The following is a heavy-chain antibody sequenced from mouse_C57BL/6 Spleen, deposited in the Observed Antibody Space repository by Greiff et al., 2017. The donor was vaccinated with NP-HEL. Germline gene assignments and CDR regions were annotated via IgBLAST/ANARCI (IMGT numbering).Heavy chain of an antibody. CDR3: ATPYDYDGPRFAY. Sequence: QVQLKESGPGLVQPSQSLSITCTVSGFSLTSYGVHWVRQSPGKGLEWLGVIWRGGSTDYNVAFMSRLSITKDNSKSQVFFKMNSLQADDTAIYYCATPYDYDGPRFAYWGQGTLVTVSA. D-gene: IGHD2-4*01. J-gene: IGHJ3*01. CDR1: GFSLTSYG. CDR2: IWRGGST. V-gene: IGHV2-5*01.